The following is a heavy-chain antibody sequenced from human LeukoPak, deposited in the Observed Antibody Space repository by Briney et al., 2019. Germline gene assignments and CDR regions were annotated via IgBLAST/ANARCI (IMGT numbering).Heavy chain of an antibody. CDR1: GYSFTSYW. J-gene: IGHJ4*02. V-gene: IGHV5-51*01. Sequence: GESLKISCKGSGYSFTSYWIGWVRQMPGKGLEWMGIIYPGDSDTRYSPSFQSQVTISADKSISTAYLQWSSLKASDTAMYYCARPGSGSYYRGGFDYWGQGTLVTVSS. D-gene: IGHD3-10*01. CDR2: IYPGDSDT. CDR3: ARPGSGSYYRGGFDY.